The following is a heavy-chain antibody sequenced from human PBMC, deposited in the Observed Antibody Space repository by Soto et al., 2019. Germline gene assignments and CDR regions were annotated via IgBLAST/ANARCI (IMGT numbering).Heavy chain of an antibody. D-gene: IGHD6-13*01. CDR2: VYHVENT. J-gene: IGHJ6*02. CDR3: AREEKKAAPGTFGTNTLDV. V-gene: IGHV4-59*01. Sequence: PSDTLSLTSTPSNASTTSSYWTWIRHPPRMGLEWIGSVYHVENTNSNPSLRNRLTTPIHTSKNQLSLSLTSVTIPDTAVYYCAREEKKAAPGTFGTNTLDVWGQGTAVTVSS. CDR1: NASTTSSY.